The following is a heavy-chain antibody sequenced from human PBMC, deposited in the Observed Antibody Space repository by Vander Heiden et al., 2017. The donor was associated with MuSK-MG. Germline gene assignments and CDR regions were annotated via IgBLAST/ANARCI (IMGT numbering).Heavy chain of an antibody. Sequence: QVQLQESGPGLVKPSETLSLTCAVSGYSISSGYYWGWIRQPPGKGLEWIGSIYHSGSTYYNPSLKSRVTISVDTSKNQFSLKLSSVTAADTAVYYCARLGSSGPPGNYWGQGTLVTVSS. CDR3: ARLGSSGPPGNY. J-gene: IGHJ4*02. CDR2: IYHSGST. V-gene: IGHV4-38-2*01. CDR1: GYSISSGYY. D-gene: IGHD6-19*01.